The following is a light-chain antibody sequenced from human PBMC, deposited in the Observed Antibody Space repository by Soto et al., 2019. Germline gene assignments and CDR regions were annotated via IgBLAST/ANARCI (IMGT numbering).Light chain of an antibody. CDR1: SNDVGSYNL. V-gene: IGLV2-23*03. Sequence: QSALTQPASVSGSPGQSITISCTGTSNDVGSYNLVSWYQQHPGKAPKLMIYEGSKRPSGVSNRFSGSKSDSTASLTISGLQAEDEADYYCCSYAGSSTFVFGGGTKLTVL. CDR3: CSYAGSSTFV. J-gene: IGLJ2*01. CDR2: EGS.